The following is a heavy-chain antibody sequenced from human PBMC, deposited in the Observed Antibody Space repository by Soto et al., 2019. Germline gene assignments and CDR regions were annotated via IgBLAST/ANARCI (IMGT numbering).Heavy chain of an antibody. CDR1: GFTFSRYS. CDR3: ARGSAFIGLDY. D-gene: IGHD1-26*01. Sequence: GGSLRLSCAASGFTFSRYSMNWVRQAPGKGLEWVSSIVTSGSYIYDTDSVKGRFTISRDNTKDSLYLQMNSLGAEDTAIYYCARGSAFIGLDYWGQGTPVTVSS. J-gene: IGHJ4*02. V-gene: IGHV3-21*01. CDR2: IVTSGSYI.